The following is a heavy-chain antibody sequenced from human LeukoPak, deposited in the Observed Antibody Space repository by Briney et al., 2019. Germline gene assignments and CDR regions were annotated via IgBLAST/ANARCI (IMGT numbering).Heavy chain of an antibody. CDR1: GGTFSSYA. V-gene: IGHV1-69*05. D-gene: IGHD6-19*01. J-gene: IGHJ3*02. CDR3: ARAHSSGWYSAFDI. Sequence: GASVKVSCKASGGTFSSYAISWVRQAPGQGLEWMGGIIPIFGTANYAQKFQGRVTITTDESTSTAYMELSSLRSEDTAVYYCARAHSSGWYSAFDIWGQGTMVTVSS. CDR2: IIPIFGTA.